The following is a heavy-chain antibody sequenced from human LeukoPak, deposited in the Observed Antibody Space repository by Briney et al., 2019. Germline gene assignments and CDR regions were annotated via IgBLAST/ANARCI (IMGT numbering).Heavy chain of an antibody. D-gene: IGHD1-7*01. CDR2: IIPILGIA. CDR1: GGTFSSYA. Sequence: SVKVSCKASGGTFSSYAISWVRQAPGQGLEWMGRIIPILGIANYAQKFQGRVTITADKSTSTAYMELRSLRSDDTAVYYCARAWGGTGTTYDWFDPWGQGTLVTVSS. V-gene: IGHV1-69*04. CDR3: ARAWGGTGTTYDWFDP. J-gene: IGHJ5*02.